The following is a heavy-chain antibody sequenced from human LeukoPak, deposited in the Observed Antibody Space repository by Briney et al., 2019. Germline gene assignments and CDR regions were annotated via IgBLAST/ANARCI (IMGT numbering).Heavy chain of an antibody. CDR2: IYYSGST. D-gene: IGHD6-19*01. CDR3: ARGPGAVAGLVDY. Sequence: KPSETLSLTCTVSGGSISSYYWSWIRQPPGKGLEWIGYIYYSGSTNYNPSLKSRVTISVDTSKNQFSLKLSSVTAADTAVYYCARGPGAVAGLVDYWGQGTLVTVSS. J-gene: IGHJ4*02. CDR1: GGSISSYY. V-gene: IGHV4-59*01.